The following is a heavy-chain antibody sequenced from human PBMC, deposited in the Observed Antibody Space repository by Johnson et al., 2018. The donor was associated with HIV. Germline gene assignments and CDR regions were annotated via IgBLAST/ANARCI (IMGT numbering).Heavy chain of an antibody. Sequence: VQLVESGGGLVQPGGSLRLSCAASGFTVSSNYMSWVRQAPGKGLEWVSVIYSGGSTYYADSVKGRFTISRDNSKNTLYLQMNSLRQDDTAVYSCYCTDHVGAGSESKGTFDAWGQGTMVTVSS. V-gene: IGHV3-66*02. D-gene: IGHD3-10*01. CDR2: IYSGGST. CDR3: YCTDHVGAGSESKGTFDA. J-gene: IGHJ3*01. CDR1: GFTVSSNY.